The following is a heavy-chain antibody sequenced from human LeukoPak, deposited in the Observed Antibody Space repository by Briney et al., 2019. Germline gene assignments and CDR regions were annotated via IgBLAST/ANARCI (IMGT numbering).Heavy chain of an antibody. CDR3: ARRRGPGELDY. CDR2: INHSGST. CDR1: GGSFSGYY. J-gene: IGHJ4*02. V-gene: IGHV4-34*01. Sequence: SETLSLTCAVYGGSFSGYYWSWIRQPPGKGLEWIGEINHSGSTNYNPSLKSRVTISVDTSKNQFSLKLSSVTAADTAVYYCARRRGPGELDYWGQGTLVTVSS. D-gene: IGHD2-21*01.